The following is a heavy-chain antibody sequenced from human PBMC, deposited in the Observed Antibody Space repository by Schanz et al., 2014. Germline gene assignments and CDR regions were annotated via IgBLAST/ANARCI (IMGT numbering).Heavy chain of an antibody. D-gene: IGHD6-19*01. CDR3: TTYCDGGCAIDS. V-gene: IGHV3-15*01. CDR2: IKSKTDGGTT. Sequence: PGGSLRLSCAASGFTFSDHFMDWVRQAPGKGLEWVGRIKSKTDGGTTDYAAPVKGRFTISRDDSKNTLFLQMNSLKTEDTAVYYCTTYCDGGCAIDSWGQGTLVTVSS. CDR1: GFTFSDHF. J-gene: IGHJ4*02.